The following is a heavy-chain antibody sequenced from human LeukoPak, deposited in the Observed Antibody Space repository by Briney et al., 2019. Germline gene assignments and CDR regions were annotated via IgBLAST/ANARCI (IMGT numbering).Heavy chain of an antibody. V-gene: IGHV4-34*01. D-gene: IGHD6-13*01. CDR1: GGSFSGYY. CDR2: IYHSGST. CDR3: ARRRIAAAGNCYMDV. Sequence: SETLSLTCAVYGGSFSGYYWSWLRQPPGKGLEWIGEIYHSGSTNYNPSLTSRVTISVDTSKNQFSLKLSSVTAADTAVYYCARRRIAAAGNCYMDVWGKGTTVTVSS. J-gene: IGHJ6*03.